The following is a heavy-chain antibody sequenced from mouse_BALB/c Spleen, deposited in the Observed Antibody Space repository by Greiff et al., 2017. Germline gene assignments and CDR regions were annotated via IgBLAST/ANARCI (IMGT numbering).Heavy chain of an antibody. CDR2: IDPANGNT. Sequence: EVQLVESGAELVKPGASVKLSCTASGFNIKDTYMHWVKQRPEQGLEWIGRIDPANGNTKYDPKFQGKATITADTSSNTAYLQLSSLTSEDTAVYYCARSYGSSYFDYWGQGTTLTVSS. J-gene: IGHJ2*01. D-gene: IGHD1-1*01. CDR1: GFNIKDTY. V-gene: IGHV14-3*02. CDR3: ARSYGSSYFDY.